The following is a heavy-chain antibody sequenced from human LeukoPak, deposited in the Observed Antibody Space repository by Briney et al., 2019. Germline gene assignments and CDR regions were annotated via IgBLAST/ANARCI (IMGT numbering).Heavy chain of an antibody. CDR2: ISYDGSNK. D-gene: IGHD7-27*01. Sequence: GGSLRLSCAASGFTFSSYAMHWVRQAPGKGLEWVAVISYDGSNKYYADSVKGRFTISRDNSKNTLDLQMNSLRAEDTAVYYCARAPSWGNTAFCYWGQGTLVTVSS. V-gene: IGHV3-30-3*01. CDR1: GFTFSSYA. CDR3: ARAPSWGNTAFCY. J-gene: IGHJ4*02.